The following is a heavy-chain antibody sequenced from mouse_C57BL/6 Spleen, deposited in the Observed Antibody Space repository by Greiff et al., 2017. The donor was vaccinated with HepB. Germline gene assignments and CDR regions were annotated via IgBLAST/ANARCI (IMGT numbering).Heavy chain of an antibody. Sequence: EVKVVESGGGLVKPGGSLKLSCAASGFTFSDYGMHWVRQAPEKGLEWVAYISSGSSTIYYADTVKGRFTISRDNAKNTLFLQMTSLRSEDTAMYYCARHGSSYWYFDVWGTGTTVTVSS. CDR2: ISSGSSTI. V-gene: IGHV5-17*01. CDR1: GFTFSDYG. J-gene: IGHJ1*03. CDR3: ARHGSSYWYFDV. D-gene: IGHD1-1*01.